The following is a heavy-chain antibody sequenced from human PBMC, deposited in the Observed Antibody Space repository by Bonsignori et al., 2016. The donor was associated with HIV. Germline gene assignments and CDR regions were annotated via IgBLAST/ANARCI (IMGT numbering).Heavy chain of an antibody. CDR1: GGSISGSDYS. V-gene: IGHV4-39*07. D-gene: IGHD6-6*01. J-gene: IGHJ4*02. Sequence: QKQLQESGPGLVKPSETLSLTCTVSGGSISGSDYSWAWIRPAPTGRTLEWIGRCLLYWDRPTYDPSLRESSHRFLVDTSKNQFYLKVTSMTAADAAVYYCARDMRVAARPVLDSWGQGVLVTVSS. CDR3: ARDMRVAARPVLDS. CDR2: LLYWDRP.